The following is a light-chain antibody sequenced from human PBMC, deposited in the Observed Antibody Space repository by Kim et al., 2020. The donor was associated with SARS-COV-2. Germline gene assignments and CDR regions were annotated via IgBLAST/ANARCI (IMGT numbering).Light chain of an antibody. CDR3: QVWDSKGV. CDR2: YDS. V-gene: IGLV3-21*04. CDR1: NIGSKS. Sequence: SSELTQPPSVSVAPGKTARITCGGNNIGSKSVHWYQQKPGQAPVLVIYYDSDRPSGIPERFSGSNSGNTATLTISRVEAGDEADYYCQVWDSKGVFGTGTKVTVL. J-gene: IGLJ1*01.